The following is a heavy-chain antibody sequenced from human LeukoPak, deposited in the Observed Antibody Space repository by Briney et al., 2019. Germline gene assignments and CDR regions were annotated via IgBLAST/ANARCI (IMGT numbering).Heavy chain of an antibody. V-gene: IGHV4-34*01. CDR2: SNHSGST. CDR3: ARGEEFQFSIVVVPAARPRVFDY. J-gene: IGHJ4*02. CDR1: GGSFSGYY. Sequence: SETLSLTCAVHGGSFSGYYWSWIRQPPGKGLDGIGESNHSGSTNYNPSPNSRGTLSVDTSKNQFSLQLSSVTAADTAVYYCARGEEFQFSIVVVPAARPRVFDYWGQGTLVTVSS. D-gene: IGHD2-2*01.